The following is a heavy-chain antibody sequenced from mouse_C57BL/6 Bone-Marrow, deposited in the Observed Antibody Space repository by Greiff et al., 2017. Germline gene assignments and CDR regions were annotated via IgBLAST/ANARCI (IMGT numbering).Heavy chain of an antibody. J-gene: IGHJ4*01. D-gene: IGHD1-1*01. CDR1: GYTFTSYW. V-gene: IGHV1-50*01. CDR2: IDPSDSYT. Sequence: VQLQQPGAELVKPGASVKLSCKASGYTFTSYWMQWVKQRPGQGLEWIGEIDPSDSYTNYNQKFKGKATLTVDTSSSTAYMELRSLTSEDSAVYFCARRGYGSNSSYAMDYWGQGTSVTVSS. CDR3: ARRGYGSNSSYAMDY.